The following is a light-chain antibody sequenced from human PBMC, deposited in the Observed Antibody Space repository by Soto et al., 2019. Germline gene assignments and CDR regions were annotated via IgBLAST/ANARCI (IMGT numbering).Light chain of an antibody. J-gene: IGLJ2*01. CDR1: SSNIGSNY. V-gene: IGLV1-47*01. CDR2: RNN. CDR3: AAWDDSLSGHVV. Sequence: QSVLTQPPSASGTPGQRGTISCSGSSSNIGSNYVYWYQQRPGTAPKLLIYRNNQRPSGVPDRFSGSKSGTSASLAISGLRSEDEADYYCAAWDDSLSGHVVFGGGTKLTVL.